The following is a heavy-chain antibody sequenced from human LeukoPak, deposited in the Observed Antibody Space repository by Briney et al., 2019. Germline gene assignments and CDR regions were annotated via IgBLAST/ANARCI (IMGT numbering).Heavy chain of an antibody. CDR2: IYTSGST. V-gene: IGHV4-4*02. CDR1: GGSISSSNW. J-gene: IGHJ4*02. D-gene: IGHD4-23*01. Sequence: PSGTLSLTCAVSGGSISSSNWWSWVRPPPGKGLEWIGRIYTSGSTNYNPSLKSRVTMSVDTSKNQFSLKLSSVTAADTAVYYCARDTDYGGRALDYWGQGTLVTVSS. CDR3: ARDTDYGGRALDY.